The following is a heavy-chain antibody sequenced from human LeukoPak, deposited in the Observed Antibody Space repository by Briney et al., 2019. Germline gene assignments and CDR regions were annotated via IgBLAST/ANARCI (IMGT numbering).Heavy chain of an antibody. V-gene: IGHV3-30-3*01. CDR2: ISFDGTNK. Sequence: GGSLRLSCAASGFTFSNYAMHWVRRAPGKGLEWVTVISFDGTNKCYKDSVKGRFTISRDNPKNTLYLQMNSLRAEDTAVYYCARDPILVRGYFDYWGQGTLVAVSS. J-gene: IGHJ4*02. CDR3: ARDPILVRGYFDY. D-gene: IGHD3-10*01. CDR1: GFTFSNYA.